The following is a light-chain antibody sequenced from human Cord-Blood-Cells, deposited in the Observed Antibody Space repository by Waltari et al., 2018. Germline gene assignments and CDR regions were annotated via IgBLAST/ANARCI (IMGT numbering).Light chain of an antibody. CDR2: DAS. Sequence: LTQSPATLSLSPGERATLSCRASQSVSSYLAWYQQKPGQAPRLLIYDASNRATGIPARFSGSGSGTDFTLTISSLEPEDFAVYYCQQRSNWPPYSFGQGTKLEIK. J-gene: IGKJ2*03. CDR1: QSVSSY. CDR3: QQRSNWPPYS. V-gene: IGKV3-11*01.